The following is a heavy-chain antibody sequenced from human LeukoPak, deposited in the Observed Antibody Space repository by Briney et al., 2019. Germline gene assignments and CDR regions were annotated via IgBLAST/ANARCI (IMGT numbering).Heavy chain of an antibody. Sequence: GGSLRLSCAASGFTFSSSWMSWVRQAPGKGLEWVANIKQDGSEKYYVDSVKGRFTISRDNAKNSLYLQMNSLRAEDTAVYYCARGDFWSGYNYYYMDVWGKGTTVTVSS. CDR2: IKQDGSEK. D-gene: IGHD3-3*01. J-gene: IGHJ6*03. CDR3: ARGDFWSGYNYYYMDV. V-gene: IGHV3-7*01. CDR1: GFTFSSSW.